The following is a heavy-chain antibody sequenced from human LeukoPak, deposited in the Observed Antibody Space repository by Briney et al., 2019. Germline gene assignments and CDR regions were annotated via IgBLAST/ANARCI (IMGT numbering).Heavy chain of an antibody. CDR3: ARGPRGCSSTSCYIYYYYGMDV. D-gene: IGHD2-2*02. Sequence: ASVKVSCKASGYTFTSYYMHWVRQAPGQGLEWMGIINHSGGSTSYAQKFQGRVTMTRDTSTSTVYMELSSLRSEDTAVYYCARGPRGCSSTSCYIYYYYGMDVWGQGTTVTVSS. J-gene: IGHJ6*02. V-gene: IGHV1-46*01. CDR2: INHSGGST. CDR1: GYTFTSYY.